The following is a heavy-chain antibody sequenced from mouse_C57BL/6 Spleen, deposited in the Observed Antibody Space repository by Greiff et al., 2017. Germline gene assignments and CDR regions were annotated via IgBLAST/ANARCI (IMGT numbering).Heavy chain of an antibody. Sequence: QVQLKQPGAELVMPGASVKLSCKASGYTFTSYWMHWVKQRPGQGLEWIGEIDPSDSYTNYNQKFKGKATLTVDKSSSTAYMQLSSLTSEDSAVYYCAREGGSSYGFAYWVHRTLVTVSA. CDR1: GYTFTSYW. V-gene: IGHV1-69*01. J-gene: IGHJ3*01. D-gene: IGHD1-1*01. CDR3: AREGGSSYGFAY. CDR2: IDPSDSYT.